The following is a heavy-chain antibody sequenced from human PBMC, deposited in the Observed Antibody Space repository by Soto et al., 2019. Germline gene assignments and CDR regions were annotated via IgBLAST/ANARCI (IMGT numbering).Heavy chain of an antibody. V-gene: IGHV3-64*01. Sequence: GSLRLSCAASGFTLSGYAMDWVRQAPGKGLEYVSGVSSNGVGTYYANSVQGRFTISRDHSKNTVYLQMGSLSPEDMAVFYCARRTHPDFYYMDVWGKGTQVTVS. CDR2: VSSNGVGT. J-gene: IGHJ6*03. D-gene: IGHD2-15*01. CDR1: GFTLSGYA. CDR3: ARRTHPDFYYMDV.